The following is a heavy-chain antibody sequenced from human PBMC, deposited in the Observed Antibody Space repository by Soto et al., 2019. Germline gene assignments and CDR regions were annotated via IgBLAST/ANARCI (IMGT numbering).Heavy chain of an antibody. J-gene: IGHJ4*02. CDR1: GYTFTSYG. V-gene: IGHV1-18*04. Sequence: VALVKVSCKASGYTFTSYGISWVRQAPGQGLEWMGWISAYNGNTNYAQKLQGRVTMTTDTSTSTAYMELRSLRSDDTAVYYCARDASSRDFDYWGQGTLVTVSS. CDR2: ISAYNGNT. CDR3: ARDASSRDFDY. D-gene: IGHD6-13*01.